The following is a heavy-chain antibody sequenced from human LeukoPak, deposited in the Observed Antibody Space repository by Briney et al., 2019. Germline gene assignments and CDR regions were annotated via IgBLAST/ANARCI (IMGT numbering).Heavy chain of an antibody. D-gene: IGHD6-13*01. CDR2: IRYDGSNK. CDR1: GFTFSSYG. J-gene: IGHJ4*02. V-gene: IGHV3-30*02. CDR3: AKNYGVIAAAGDSFDY. Sequence: GGSLRLSCAASGFTFSSYGMHWVRQAPGKGLEWVVFIRYDGSNKYYADSAKGRFTISRDNSKSTLYLQMNSLRAEDTAVYYCAKNYGVIAAAGDSFDYWGQGTLVTVSS.